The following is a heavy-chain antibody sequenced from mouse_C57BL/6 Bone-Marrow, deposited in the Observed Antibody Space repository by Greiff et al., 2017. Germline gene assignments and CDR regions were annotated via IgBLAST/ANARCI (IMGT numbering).Heavy chain of an antibody. Sequence: EVQLQQSGPVLVKPGASVKMSCKASGYTFTDYYMNWVKQSHGKSLEWIGVINPYNGGTSYNQKFKGKATLTVDKSSSTAYMELNSLTSEDSAVYYCARGGYYYGSSRSWGNYWGQGTTLTVSS. CDR3: ARGGYYYGSSRSWGNY. CDR1: GYTFTDYY. J-gene: IGHJ2*01. CDR2: INPYNGGT. D-gene: IGHD1-1*01. V-gene: IGHV1-19*01.